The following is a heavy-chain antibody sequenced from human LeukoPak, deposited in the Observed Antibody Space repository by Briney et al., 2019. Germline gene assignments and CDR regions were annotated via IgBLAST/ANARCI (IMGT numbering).Heavy chain of an antibody. Sequence: GGSLRLSCAASGFTFSSYWMSWVRQAPGKGLEWVANIKQDGSEKYYVDSVKGRFTISRDNAKNSLYLQMNSLRAEDTAVYYCARAAVVTLYPPYYFDYWGQGTLVTVSS. CDR3: ARAAVVTLYPPYYFDY. D-gene: IGHD5-18*01. V-gene: IGHV3-7*01. J-gene: IGHJ4*02. CDR2: IKQDGSEK. CDR1: GFTFSSYW.